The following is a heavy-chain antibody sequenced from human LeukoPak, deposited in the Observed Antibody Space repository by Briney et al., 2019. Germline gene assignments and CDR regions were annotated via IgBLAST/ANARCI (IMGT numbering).Heavy chain of an antibody. V-gene: IGHV4-39*01. CDR3: ARRRSGWYEYYFDY. CDR1: GGSISSSSYY. D-gene: IGHD6-19*01. Sequence: PSETLSLTCTVSGGSISSSSYYWGWIRQPPGKGLEWIGSIYYSGSTYYNPSLKSRVTISVDTSKNQFSLKLSSVTAADTAVYYCARRRSGWYEYYFDYWGQGTLVTVSS. J-gene: IGHJ4*02. CDR2: IYYSGST.